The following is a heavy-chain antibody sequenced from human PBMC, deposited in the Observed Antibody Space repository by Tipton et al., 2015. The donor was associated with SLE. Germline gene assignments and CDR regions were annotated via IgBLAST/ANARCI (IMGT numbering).Heavy chain of an antibody. CDR2: IYYTGRT. Sequence: TLSLTCTVSGGSISSGTSFWSWFRQPPGKGLEWVGTIYYTGRTYYTTSLKSRVTISVDTSKNQFSLKLSSATAADTAMYYCAGLGYNGYHWYFDFWGQGALVTVSS. V-gene: IGHV4-39*07. CDR3: AGLGYNGYHWYFDF. J-gene: IGHJ4*02. D-gene: IGHD5-12*01. CDR1: GGSISSGTSF.